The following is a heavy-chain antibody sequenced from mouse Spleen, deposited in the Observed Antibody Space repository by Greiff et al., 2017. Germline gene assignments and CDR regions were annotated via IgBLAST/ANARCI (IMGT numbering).Heavy chain of an antibody. CDR3: ARNGGYPAWFAY. J-gene: IGHJ3*01. V-gene: IGHV1-69*01. CDR1: GYTFTSYW. CDR2: IDPSYSYT. Sequence: QVQLQQPGAELVMPGASVKLSCKASGYTFTSYWMHWVKQRPGQGLEWIGEIDPSYSYTNYNQKFKGKATLTVDKSSSTAYMQLSSLTSEDSAVYYCARNGGYPAWFAYWGQGTLVTVSA.